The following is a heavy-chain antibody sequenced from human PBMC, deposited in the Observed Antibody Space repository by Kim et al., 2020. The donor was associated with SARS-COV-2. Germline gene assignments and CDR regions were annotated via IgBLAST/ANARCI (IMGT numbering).Heavy chain of an antibody. D-gene: IGHD2-21*02. Sequence: SETLSLTCTVSGGSISSYYWSWIRQPPGKGLEWIGYIYYSGSTNYNPSLKSRVTISVDTSKNQFSLKLSSVTAADTAVYYCASGGGNSDLPFDYWGQGTLVTVSS. CDR1: GGSISSYY. J-gene: IGHJ4*02. V-gene: IGHV4-59*08. CDR3: ASGGGNSDLPFDY. CDR2: IYYSGST.